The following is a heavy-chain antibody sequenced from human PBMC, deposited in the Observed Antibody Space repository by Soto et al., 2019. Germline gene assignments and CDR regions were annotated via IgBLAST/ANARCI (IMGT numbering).Heavy chain of an antibody. J-gene: IGHJ6*02. CDR2: INAGNGNT. D-gene: IGHD4-17*01. Sequence: ASVKVSCKASGYTFTSYAMHWVRQAPGQRLEWMGWINAGNGNTKYSQKFQGRVTITRDTSASTAYMELSSLRSEDTAVYYCSISYGDDVSDALYFSARGTTVPVSS. CDR3: SISYGDDVSDALYF. V-gene: IGHV1-3*01. CDR1: GYTFTSYA.